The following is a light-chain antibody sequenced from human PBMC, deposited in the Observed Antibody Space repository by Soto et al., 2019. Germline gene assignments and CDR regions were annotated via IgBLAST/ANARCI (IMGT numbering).Light chain of an antibody. V-gene: IGKV3-20*01. J-gene: IGKJ3*01. CDR3: KQYGGPPSFT. CDR1: QSVSSSY. CDR2: GAS. Sequence: EIVLTQSPGTLSLSPGERATLSCRASQSVSSSYLGWYQQKPGQAPRLLIYGASGRATGIPDRFSGSGSGTDVTLTISRLEPEDFSVYYCKQYGGPPSFTFGPGTKVDIK.